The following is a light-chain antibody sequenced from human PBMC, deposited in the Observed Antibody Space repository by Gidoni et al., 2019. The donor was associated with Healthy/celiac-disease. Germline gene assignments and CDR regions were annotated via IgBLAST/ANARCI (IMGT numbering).Light chain of an antibody. V-gene: IGLV2-14*01. Sequence: QSVLTQPASVSGSPGQSITISCTGTSSDVGGYNYVSCYQPHPGKAPKSMIYEVSNRPSEVSNRFSGSKSGNTASLTISGLQAEDEADYDCSSYTSSSTPYVVFGGGTKLTVL. CDR2: EVS. CDR3: SSYTSSSTPYVV. J-gene: IGLJ2*01. CDR1: SSDVGGYNY.